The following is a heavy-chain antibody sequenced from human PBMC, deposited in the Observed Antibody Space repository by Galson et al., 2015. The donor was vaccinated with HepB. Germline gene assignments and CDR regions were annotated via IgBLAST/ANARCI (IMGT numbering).Heavy chain of an antibody. Sequence: SLRLSCAASGFTFSNFWMSWVRQAPGKGLEWVANIKHDGSEKYYVDSVKGRFTISRDKSKNSLHLQMNSLRADDTAVYYCARSRTYYDFWSGYYHWLDSWRQGSLVSVSS. CDR1: GFTFSNFW. CDR3: ARSRTYYDFWSGYYHWLDS. CDR2: IKHDGSEK. V-gene: IGHV3-7*01. D-gene: IGHD3-3*01. J-gene: IGHJ5*01.